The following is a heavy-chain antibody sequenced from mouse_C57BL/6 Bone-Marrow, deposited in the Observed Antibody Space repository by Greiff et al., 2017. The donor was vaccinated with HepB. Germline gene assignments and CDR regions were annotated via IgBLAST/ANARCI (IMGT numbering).Heavy chain of an antibody. J-gene: IGHJ2*01. CDR2: ISSGGSYT. Sequence: EVKLVESGGDLVKPVGSLKLSCAASGFTFSSYGMSWVRQTPDKRLEWVATISSGGSYTYYPDSVKGRFTISRDNAKNTLYLQMSSLKSEDTAMYYCARRWLVYWGQGTTLTVSS. CDR3: ARRWLVY. D-gene: IGHD2-2*01. V-gene: IGHV5-6*02. CDR1: GFTFSSYG.